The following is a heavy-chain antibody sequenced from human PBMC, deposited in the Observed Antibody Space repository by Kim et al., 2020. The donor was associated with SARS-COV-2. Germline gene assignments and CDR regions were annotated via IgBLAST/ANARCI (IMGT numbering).Heavy chain of an antibody. CDR1: GYSFTSYW. Sequence: GESLKISCKGPGYSFTSYWIGWVRQMPGKGLEWMGIIYPGDSDTRYSPSFQGQVTISADKSISTAYLQWNTLKASDTAMYYCARHRHDSSGYYSDYWGQGTLVTVSS. V-gene: IGHV5-51*01. CDR3: ARHRHDSSGYYSDY. D-gene: IGHD3-22*01. CDR2: IYPGDSDT. J-gene: IGHJ4*02.